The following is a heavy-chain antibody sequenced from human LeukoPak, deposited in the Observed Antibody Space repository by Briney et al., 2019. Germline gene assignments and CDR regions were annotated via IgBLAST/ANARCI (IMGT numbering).Heavy chain of an antibody. J-gene: IGHJ4*02. CDR1: GFTFSSYS. D-gene: IGHD3-10*01. V-gene: IGHV3-21*01. CDR3: APEERYGSGSSR. CDR2: IRSSSSYI. Sequence: GGSLRLSCAASGFTFSSYSMNWVRQAPGKGLEWVSSIRSSSSYIYYADSVKGRFTISRDNAKNSLYLQMNSLRAEDTAVYYCAPEERYGSGSSRWGQGTLVTVSS.